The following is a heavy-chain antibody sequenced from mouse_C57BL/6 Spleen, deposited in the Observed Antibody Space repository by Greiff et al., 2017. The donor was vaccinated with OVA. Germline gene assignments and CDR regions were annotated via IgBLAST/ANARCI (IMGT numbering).Heavy chain of an antibody. CDR2: ISSGGSYT. Sequence: EVQLVESGGDLVKPGGSLKLSCAASGFTFSSYSMSWVRQTPDKRLEWVATISSGGSYTYYPDSVKGRFTISRDNAKNTLYLQMSSLKSEDTAMYYCARLYGNNYFDYWGQGTTLTVSS. D-gene: IGHD2-1*01. CDR1: GFTFSSYS. CDR3: ARLYGNNYFDY. V-gene: IGHV5-6*01. J-gene: IGHJ2*01.